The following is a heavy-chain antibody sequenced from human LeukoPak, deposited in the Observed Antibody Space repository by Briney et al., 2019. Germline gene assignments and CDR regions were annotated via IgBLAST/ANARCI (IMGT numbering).Heavy chain of an antibody. Sequence: GGSLRLSCAASGFTFSTYAMTWVRQAPGKGLEWVSTISGSGDNTYYADPVRGRFTISRDNSKNTLYVQMNSLRAEDTAVYYCAKDGAYCGGGCDSHDAFAIWGQGTMVTVS. J-gene: IGHJ3*02. D-gene: IGHD2-21*02. V-gene: IGHV3-23*01. CDR2: ISGSGDNT. CDR3: AKDGAYCGGGCDSHDAFAI. CDR1: GFTFSTYA.